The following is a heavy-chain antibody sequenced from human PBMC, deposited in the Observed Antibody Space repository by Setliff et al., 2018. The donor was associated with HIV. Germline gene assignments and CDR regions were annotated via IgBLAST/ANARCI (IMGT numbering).Heavy chain of an antibody. Sequence: ASXKVSXXXSGYTFTRYGISWVRQAPGQGLEWMGWISGYNGNTKYVQXLQGRVTXXXDTSTSTVYMELRSLRSADTAVDYCXRVPYRSAWFSGGHDAFDVWXXGTMVTVS. CDR1: GYTFTRYG. D-gene: IGHD6-19*01. CDR2: ISGYNGNT. V-gene: IGHV1-18*01. J-gene: IGHJ3*01. CDR3: XRVPYRSAWFSGGHDAFDV.